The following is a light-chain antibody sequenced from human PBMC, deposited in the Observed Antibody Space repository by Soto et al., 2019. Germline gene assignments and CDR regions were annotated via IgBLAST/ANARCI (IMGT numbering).Light chain of an antibody. CDR1: RSVSSSY. Sequence: EIVLTQSPGTLSLSPGERATLSCRASRSVSSSYLAWYQQKPGQAPRLLIYGASSRATGIPDRFSGSGSGTDFTLTIISLEPEDFAVYYCQQYGSSPSTFGQGTRLEI. J-gene: IGKJ5*01. CDR3: QQYGSSPST. V-gene: IGKV3-20*01. CDR2: GAS.